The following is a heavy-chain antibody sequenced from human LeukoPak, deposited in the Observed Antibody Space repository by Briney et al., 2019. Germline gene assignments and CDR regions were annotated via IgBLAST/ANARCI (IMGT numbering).Heavy chain of an antibody. Sequence: SETLSLTCTVSGYSISSGYYWGWIRQPPGKWLEWIGSIYHSGSTYYNPSLKSRVTISVDTSKNQFSLKLSSVTAADTAVYYCARDEGSSWYPYYYYYMDVWGKGTTVTVSS. CDR2: IYHSGST. D-gene: IGHD6-13*01. CDR1: GYSISSGYY. V-gene: IGHV4-38-2*02. CDR3: ARDEGSSWYPYYYYYMDV. J-gene: IGHJ6*03.